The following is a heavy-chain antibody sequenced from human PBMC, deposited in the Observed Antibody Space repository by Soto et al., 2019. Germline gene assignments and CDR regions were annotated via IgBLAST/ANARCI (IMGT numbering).Heavy chain of an antibody. V-gene: IGHV3-7*01. Sequence: EVQLVESGGGLVQPGGSLRLSCEASGFIFSTYWMSWVRRAPGKGLEWVATIKQDGSDIYYVKSVRGRCTLSRDNAESSLYLQMTSLRAEDTAVYCCVGGCVRSHCPYYLDVWGKATTVIVSS. J-gene: IGHJ6*03. D-gene: IGHD2-21*01. CDR3: VGGCVRSHCPYYLDV. CDR2: IKQDGSDI. CDR1: GFIFSTYW.